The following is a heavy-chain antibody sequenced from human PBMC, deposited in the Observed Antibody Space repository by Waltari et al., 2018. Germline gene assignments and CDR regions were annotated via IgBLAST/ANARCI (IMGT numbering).Heavy chain of an antibody. D-gene: IGHD6-25*01. CDR3: VREAYLAAGFDF. J-gene: IGHJ4*02. V-gene: IGHV3-53*02. CDR1: GFVVSGNF. Sequence: EVQLVETGGGFIQPGGSLRVSCAASGFVVSGNFMHWVRQAPGKGLEWVSLVNRAGNSFYAEAVKGRFTISRDTSKNTLYLQMNSLRVEDTAMYYCVREAYLAAGFDFWGQGTPVTVSS. CDR2: VNRAGNS.